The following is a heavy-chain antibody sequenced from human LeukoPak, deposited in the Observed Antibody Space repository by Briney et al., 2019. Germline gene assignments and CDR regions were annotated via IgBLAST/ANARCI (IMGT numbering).Heavy chain of an antibody. CDR3: ARVEQQLALDV. V-gene: IGHV3-66*01. Sequence: GSLRLSCAASGFTVSSNYMSWVRQAPGKGLEWVSVIYSGGSTYYADSVKGRFTISRDNSKNTLYLQMNSLRAEDTAVYYCARVEQQLALDVWGQGTTVTVSS. CDR2: IYSGGST. D-gene: IGHD6-13*01. J-gene: IGHJ6*02. CDR1: GFTVSSNY.